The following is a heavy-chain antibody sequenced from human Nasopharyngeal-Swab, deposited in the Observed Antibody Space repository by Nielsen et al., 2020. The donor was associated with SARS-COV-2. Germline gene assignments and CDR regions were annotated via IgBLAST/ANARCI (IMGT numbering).Heavy chain of an antibody. J-gene: IGHJ6*03. CDR1: GGSISSYY. CDR3: ARARGTGYCSRTSCLYYMDV. CDR2: IYYSGST. V-gene: IGHV4-59*12. D-gene: IGHD2-2*01. Sequence: SETLSLTCTVSGGSISSYYWSWIRQPPGKGLEWIGYIYYSGSTNYNPSLKSRVTISVDTAKNQFSPKLSSVTAADTAVYYCARARGTGYCSRTSCLYYMDVWGKGTTVTVSS.